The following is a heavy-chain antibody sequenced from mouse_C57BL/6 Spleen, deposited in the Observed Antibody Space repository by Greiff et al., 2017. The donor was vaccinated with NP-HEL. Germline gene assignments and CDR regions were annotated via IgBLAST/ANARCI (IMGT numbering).Heavy chain of an antibody. J-gene: IGHJ2*01. D-gene: IGHD4-1*01. CDR1: GYTFTSYW. CDR2: IDPSDSYT. CDR3: AQTGTGRFDY. V-gene: IGHV1-69*01. Sequence: QVQLQQPGAELVMPGASVKLSCKASGYTFTSYWMHWVKQRPGQGLEWIGEIDPSDSYTNYNQKFKGKSTLTVDKSSSTAYMQLSSLTSEDSAVYYCAQTGTGRFDYWGQGTTLTVSS.